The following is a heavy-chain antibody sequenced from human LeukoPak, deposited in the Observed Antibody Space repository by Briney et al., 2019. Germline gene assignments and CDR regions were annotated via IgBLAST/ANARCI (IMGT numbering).Heavy chain of an antibody. CDR2: ISAYNGNT. CDR1: GYTFTSYG. V-gene: IGHV1-18*01. Sequence: EASVKVSCKASGYTFTSYGISWVRQAPGQGLEWMGWISAYNGNTNYAQKLQGRVTMTTDTSTSTAYMELRSLRSDDTAVYYCARALGGEAVAGAQFDAFDIWGQGTMVTVSS. J-gene: IGHJ3*02. CDR3: ARALGGEAVAGAQFDAFDI. D-gene: IGHD6-19*01.